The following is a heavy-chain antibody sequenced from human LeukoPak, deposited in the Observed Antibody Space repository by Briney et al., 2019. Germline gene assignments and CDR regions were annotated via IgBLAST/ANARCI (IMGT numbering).Heavy chain of an antibody. Sequence: GGSLRLSCAASGFTLSRNSMNWVRQAPGKGLEWVSSISTSSSYIYYADSVKGRFTISRDNAKNSLYLQMNSLRAEDTAVYYCAKGAVSSSWYVAFDIWGQGTMVTVSS. CDR2: ISTSSSYI. CDR3: AKGAVSSSWYVAFDI. D-gene: IGHD6-13*01. V-gene: IGHV3-21*04. CDR1: GFTLSRNS. J-gene: IGHJ3*02.